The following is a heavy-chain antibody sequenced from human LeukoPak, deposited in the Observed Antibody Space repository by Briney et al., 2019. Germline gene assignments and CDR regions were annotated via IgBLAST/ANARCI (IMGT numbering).Heavy chain of an antibody. CDR3: ARELERLGLAFDI. V-gene: IGHV3-53*01. D-gene: IGHD3-16*01. Sequence: GGSLRLSCAASGFTVSTNYMSWVRQAPGKGLEWVSVIYSAGSTYYADSVKGRFTISRDNSKNTLYLQMNSLRAEDTAVYYCARELERLGLAFDIWGQGTMVTVSS. CDR2: IYSAGST. CDR1: GFTVSTNY. J-gene: IGHJ3*02.